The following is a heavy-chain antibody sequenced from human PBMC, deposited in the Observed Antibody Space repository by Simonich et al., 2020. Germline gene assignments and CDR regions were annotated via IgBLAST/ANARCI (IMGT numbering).Heavy chain of an antibody. CDR3: ARGALTGDYYYMDV. CDR1: GYTFTGYY. D-gene: IGHD7-27*01. Sequence: QVQLVQSGAEVKKPGASVKVSCKASGYTFTGYYMHWVRQAPGQGLEWMGWIKPNRGGTNYAHKCQGRVTMTRDTSISTAYMELSRLRSDDTAVYYCARGALTGDYYYMDVWGKGTTVTVSS. CDR2: IKPNRGGT. J-gene: IGHJ6*03. V-gene: IGHV1-2*07.